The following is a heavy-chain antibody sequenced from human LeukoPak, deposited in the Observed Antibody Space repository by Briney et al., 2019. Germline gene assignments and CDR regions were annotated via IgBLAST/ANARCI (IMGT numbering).Heavy chain of an antibody. Sequence: ASVKVSCKASGYTFTSFDINWVRQAPGQGLEWMGWINPNSGGTNYAQKFQGWVTMTRDTSISTAYMELSRLRSDDTAVYYCARGPNQTVTTPTNNWFDPWGQGTLVTVSS. CDR2: INPNSGGT. CDR1: GYTFTSFD. J-gene: IGHJ5*02. CDR3: ARGPNQTVTTPTNNWFDP. V-gene: IGHV1-2*04. D-gene: IGHD4-11*01.